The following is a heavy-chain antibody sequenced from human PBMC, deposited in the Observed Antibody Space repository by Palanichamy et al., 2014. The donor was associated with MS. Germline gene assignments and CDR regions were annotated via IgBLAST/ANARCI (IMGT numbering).Heavy chain of an antibody. CDR3: ARDFSNVLGY. CDR1: GFTFSSYT. V-gene: IGHV3-21*01. CDR2: ITSSSSYI. Sequence: EVQLVESGGGLVKPGGSLRLSCAASGFTFSSYTMNWVRQAPGKGLEWVSSITSSSSYIHYVDSVKGRFTVSRDSAKTSLTLQMNSLRAEDTAVYYCARDFSNVLGYWGQGTLVAVSS. J-gene: IGHJ4*02. D-gene: IGHD4-11*01.